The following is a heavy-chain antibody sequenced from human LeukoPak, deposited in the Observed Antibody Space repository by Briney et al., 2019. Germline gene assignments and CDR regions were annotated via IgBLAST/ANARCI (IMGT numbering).Heavy chain of an antibody. D-gene: IGHD6-13*01. J-gene: IGHJ4*02. CDR1: VLTFTDFW. Sequence: GGSLRLSCAASVLTFTDFWMNWVRLAPGGGLEWLPNIKPDGNEKYYVDSLKGRFAMSRENAKNEVYLEMNSLRAEDTGAYYCSGRDSSRSPRAYWGQGTLVSVSS. CDR3: SGRDSSRSPRAY. CDR2: IKPDGNEK. V-gene: IGHV3-7*01.